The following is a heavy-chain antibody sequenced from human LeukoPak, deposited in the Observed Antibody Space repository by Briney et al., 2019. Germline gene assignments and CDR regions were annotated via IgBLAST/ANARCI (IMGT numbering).Heavy chain of an antibody. Sequence: GGSLRLSCAASGFTFSSYAMHWVRQAPGKGLEWVAVISYDGSNKYYADSVKGRFTISRDNSKNTLYLQMNSLRAEDTAVYYCARLIRYYDSSGYSKDYWGQGTLVTVSS. CDR1: GFTFSSYA. CDR3: ARLIRYYDSSGYSKDY. CDR2: ISYDGSNK. D-gene: IGHD3-22*01. V-gene: IGHV3-30*04. J-gene: IGHJ4*02.